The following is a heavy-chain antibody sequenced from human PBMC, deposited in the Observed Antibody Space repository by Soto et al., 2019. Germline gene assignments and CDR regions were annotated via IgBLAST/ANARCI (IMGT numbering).Heavy chain of an antibody. J-gene: IGHJ5*02. CDR1: GGSISSSSYY. CDR2: IYYSGST. D-gene: IGHD3-9*01. V-gene: IGHV4-39*01. Sequence: QLQLQESGPGLVKPSETLSLTCTVSGGSISSSSYYWGWIRQPPGKGLEWIGSIYYSGSTYYNPSLKSRVTISVDTSKNQFSLKLSSVTAADTAVYYCARHVVDNYDILTGPINWFDPWGQGTLVTVSS. CDR3: ARHVVDNYDILTGPINWFDP.